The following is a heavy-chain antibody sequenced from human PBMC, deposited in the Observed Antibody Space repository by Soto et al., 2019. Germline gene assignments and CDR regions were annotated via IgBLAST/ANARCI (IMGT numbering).Heavy chain of an antibody. CDR3: AKEWYSSSWGNYRDY. D-gene: IGHD6-13*01. Sequence: GVSLRLSLVPSGFSFSSYALNVFRQSPGRGLEWVAAISGSGGTTYYADSVKGRFTISRDNSKNTLYLQMNSLRVEDTAAYYCAKEWYSSSWGNYRDYWGQGNLVNVSA. CDR2: ISGSGGTT. V-gene: IGHV3-23*01. J-gene: IGHJ4*02. CDR1: GFSFSSYA.